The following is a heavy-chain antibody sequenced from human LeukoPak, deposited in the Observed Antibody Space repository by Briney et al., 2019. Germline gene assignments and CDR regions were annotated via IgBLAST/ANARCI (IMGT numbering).Heavy chain of an antibody. J-gene: IGHJ4*02. D-gene: IGHD2-15*01. V-gene: IGHV1-8*02. Sequence: ASVKVSCKASGYTFTGYYMHWVRQATGQGLEWMGWMNPNSGNTGYAQKFQGRVTMTRNTSISTAYMELSSLRSEDTAVYYCARAPTSVVAATPVDYWGQGTLVTVSS. CDR2: MNPNSGNT. CDR1: GYTFTGYY. CDR3: ARAPTSVVAATPVDY.